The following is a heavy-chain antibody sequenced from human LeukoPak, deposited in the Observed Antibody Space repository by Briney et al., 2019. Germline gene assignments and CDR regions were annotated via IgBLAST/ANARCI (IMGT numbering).Heavy chain of an antibody. CDR1: GYSFTNYY. Sequence: ASVRVSCKASGYSFTNYYMHWVRQAPGQGLEWMGMINPSGGSTTYAQKFQGRVTMTRDMSTSTVYMELSSLTSEDTAVYYCARTRGYYFDYWGQGSLVTVSS. J-gene: IGHJ4*02. CDR3: ARTRGYYFDY. V-gene: IGHV1-46*01. CDR2: INPSGGST.